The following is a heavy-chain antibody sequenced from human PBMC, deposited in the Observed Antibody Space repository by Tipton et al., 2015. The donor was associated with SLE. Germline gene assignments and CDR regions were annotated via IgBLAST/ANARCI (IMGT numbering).Heavy chain of an antibody. CDR1: GYSISSGYY. CDR2: IYHSGST. V-gene: IGHV4-38-2*02. D-gene: IGHD3-3*01. Sequence: LRLSCTVSGYSISSGYYWGWIRQPPGKGLEWIGSIYHSGSTYYNPSLKSRVTISVDTSKNQFSLKLSSVTAADTAVYYCARAVRYDSSRGYIDYWGQGTLVTVSS. CDR3: ARAVRYDSSRGYIDY. J-gene: IGHJ4*02.